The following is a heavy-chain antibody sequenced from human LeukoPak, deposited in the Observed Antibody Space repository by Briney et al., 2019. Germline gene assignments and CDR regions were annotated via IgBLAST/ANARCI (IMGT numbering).Heavy chain of an antibody. J-gene: IGHJ5*02. CDR2: IYYSGST. V-gene: IGHV4-59*01. CDR3: ARTSGYCSGGSCYREWWFDP. D-gene: IGHD2-15*01. CDR1: GGSISSYY. Sequence: PSETLSLTCTVSGGSISSYYWSWIRQPPGKGLEWIGYIYYSGSTNYNPSLKSRVTISVDTSKNQFSLKLSSVTAADTAVYYCARTSGYCSGGSCYREWWFDPWGQGTLVTVSS.